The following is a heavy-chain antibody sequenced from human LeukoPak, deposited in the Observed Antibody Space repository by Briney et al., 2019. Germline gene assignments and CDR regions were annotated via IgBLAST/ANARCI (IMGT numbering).Heavy chain of an antibody. CDR2: ISSSGTI. J-gene: IGHJ3*01. Sequence: GGSLRLSCAASGFTFRSYEMNWVRQAPGKGLEWVSYISSSGTIYYADSVKGRFTISRGNAKNSLYLHMNSLRAEDTAVYYCARGGYCSGGTCYSYNAFDLWGQGTMVTVSS. V-gene: IGHV3-48*03. D-gene: IGHD2-15*01. CDR3: ARGGYCSGGTCYSYNAFDL. CDR1: GFTFRSYE.